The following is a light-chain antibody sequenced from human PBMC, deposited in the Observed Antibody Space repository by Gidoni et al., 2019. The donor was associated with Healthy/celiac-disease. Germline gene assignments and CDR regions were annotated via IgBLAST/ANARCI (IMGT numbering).Light chain of an antibody. J-gene: IGKJ4*01. CDR3: QQSYSTPLT. CDR1: QSISSY. CDR2: AAY. V-gene: IGKV1-39*01. Sequence: DIQMTQSPSSLSASVGDRVTITCRASQSISSYLNWYQQKPGKAPKLLIYAAYSLQSGVPSRFSGSGSGTDFTLNISSLQPEDFATYYCQQSYSTPLTFGGGTKVEIK.